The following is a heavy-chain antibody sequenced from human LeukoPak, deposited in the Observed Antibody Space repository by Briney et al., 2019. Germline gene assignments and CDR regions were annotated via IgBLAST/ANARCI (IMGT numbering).Heavy chain of an antibody. D-gene: IGHD3-22*01. CDR3: AKDVHASSGYYLDY. CDR1: GFTFSNYG. CDR2: ISYGGTNK. V-gene: IGHV3-30*18. J-gene: IGHJ4*02. Sequence: PGGSLRLSCAASGFTFSNYGIHWVRQAPGKGLEWVAVISYGGTNKYYADCVKGRFTISRDNSKNTLYLQMNSLRAEDTAIYYCAKDVHASSGYYLDYWGQGTLVTVSS.